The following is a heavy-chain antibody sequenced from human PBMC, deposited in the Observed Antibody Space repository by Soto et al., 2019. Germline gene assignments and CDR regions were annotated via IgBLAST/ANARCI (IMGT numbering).Heavy chain of an antibody. CDR3: ARTYGY. V-gene: IGHV3-30-3*01. Sequence: GGSLRLSCAASGFTFSSYAMHWVRQAPGKGLEWVAVISYDGSNKYYADSVKGRFTISRDNSKNTLYLQMNSLRAEDTAVYYCARTYGYWGQGTLVPVSS. D-gene: IGHD4-17*01. CDR1: GFTFSSYA. CDR2: ISYDGSNK. J-gene: IGHJ4*02.